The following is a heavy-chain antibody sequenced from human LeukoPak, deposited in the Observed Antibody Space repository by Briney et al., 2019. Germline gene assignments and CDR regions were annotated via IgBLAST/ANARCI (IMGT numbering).Heavy chain of an antibody. Sequence: GGSLRLSCAASGFTFSSYWMHWVRQAPGKGLMWVSRINSGGSSTNYADSVKGRFTISRDNAKNTLYLQMNSLRAEDTAVYYCAKGPTSGNYYDSSGYYPHFDYWGQGTLVTVSS. D-gene: IGHD3-22*01. CDR1: GFTFSSYW. J-gene: IGHJ4*02. V-gene: IGHV3-74*01. CDR3: AKGPTSGNYYDSSGYYPHFDY. CDR2: INSGGSST.